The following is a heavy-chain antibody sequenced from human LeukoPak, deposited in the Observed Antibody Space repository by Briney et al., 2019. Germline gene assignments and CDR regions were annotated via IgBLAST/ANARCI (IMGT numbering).Heavy chain of an antibody. J-gene: IGHJ4*02. CDR1: GGSISSGGYY. Sequence: PSETLSLTCTVSGGSISSGGYYWSWIRQHPGKGLEWIGYICYSGSTYYNPSLKSRVTISVDTSKNQFSLKLSSVTAADTAVYYCARDPPSAPFDYWGQGTLVTVSS. V-gene: IGHV4-31*03. CDR2: ICYSGST. CDR3: ARDPPSAPFDY.